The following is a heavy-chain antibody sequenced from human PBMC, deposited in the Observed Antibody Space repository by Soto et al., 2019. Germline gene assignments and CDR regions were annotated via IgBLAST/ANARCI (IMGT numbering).Heavy chain of an antibody. V-gene: IGHV3-66*01. D-gene: IGHD6-13*01. CDR2: IYSGGST. CDR3: ARVVAAGGSYYYYYMDV. J-gene: IGHJ6*03. Sequence: GGSLRLSCAASGFSVSSNYMTWVRQAPGKGLEWVSIIYSGGSTYYADSVKGRFIISRDNSKNTLYLQMNSLKAEDTAVYYCARVVAAGGSYYYYYMDVWGKGTTVTVSS. CDR1: GFSVSSNY.